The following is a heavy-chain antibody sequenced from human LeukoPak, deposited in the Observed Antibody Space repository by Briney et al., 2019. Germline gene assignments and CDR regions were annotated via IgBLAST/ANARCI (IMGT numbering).Heavy chain of an antibody. J-gene: IGHJ6*03. Sequence: ASVKVSCKASGYTFTGYYMNWVRQAPGQGLEWMGWINPNSGGTNYPQKFQGRVTMTRDTSISTAYMELSRLRSDDTALYYCARASRDVTTLLRYMDVWGKGTTVTVS. D-gene: IGHD4-17*01. CDR1: GYTFTGYY. CDR2: INPNSGGT. V-gene: IGHV1-2*02. CDR3: ARASRDVTTLLRYMDV.